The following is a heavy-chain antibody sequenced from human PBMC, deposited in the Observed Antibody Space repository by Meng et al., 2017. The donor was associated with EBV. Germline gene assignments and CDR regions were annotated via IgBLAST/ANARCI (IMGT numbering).Heavy chain of an antibody. CDR1: GYALTSYI. V-gene: IGHV1-3*01. J-gene: IGHJ4*02. D-gene: IGHD2-21*01. CDR2: INVGVGYT. CDR3: VRGPPVGVPGPGDY. Sequence: VELVEAGGAVKNPGASVKVSCKASGYALTSYILHWVRQAPGHRLEWMGWINVGVGYTKYSQKFQGRVTISSDTSATTGYMELSSLRSEDTAVYYCVRGPPVGVPGPGDYWGQGTLVTVSS.